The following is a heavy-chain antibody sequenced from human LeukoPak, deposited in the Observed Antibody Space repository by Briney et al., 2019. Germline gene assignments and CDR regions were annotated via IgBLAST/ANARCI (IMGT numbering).Heavy chain of an antibody. CDR3: ARDTGGLLWFGELDGNWFDP. CDR1: GYTFTGYY. CDR2: INPNSGGT. V-gene: IGHV1-2*04. Sequence: ASVKVSCKASGYTFTGYYMHWVRQAPGQGLEWMGWINPNSGGTNYAQKFQGWVTMTRDTSISTAYMELSRLRSDDTAVYYCARDTGGLLWFGELDGNWFDPWGQGTLVTVSS. J-gene: IGHJ5*02. D-gene: IGHD3-10*01.